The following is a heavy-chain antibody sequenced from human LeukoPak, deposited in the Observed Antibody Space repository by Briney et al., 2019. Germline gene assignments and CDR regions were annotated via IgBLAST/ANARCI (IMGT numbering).Heavy chain of an antibody. CDR1: GGTFSSYA. CDR3: ARGRQNLDYFDY. CDR2: IIPIFGTA. J-gene: IGHJ4*02. Sequence: ASVKVSCKASGGTFSSYAISWVRQAPGQGLGWMGGIIPIFGTANYAQKFQGRVTITADESTSTAYMELSSLRSEDTAVYYCARGRQNLDYFDYWGQGTLVTVSS. V-gene: IGHV1-69*01. D-gene: IGHD2-15*01.